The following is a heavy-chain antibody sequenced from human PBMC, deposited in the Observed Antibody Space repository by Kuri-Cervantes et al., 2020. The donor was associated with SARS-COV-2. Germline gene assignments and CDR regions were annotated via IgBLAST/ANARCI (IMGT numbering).Heavy chain of an antibody. V-gene: IGHV4-30-2*01. Sequence: LRLSCAVSGYSISSGGYSRSWIRQPPGKGLEWIGSIYQAGSTFYNPSLKSRVSISLDRSKNQYSLNLSSVTAADTAVYYCVAAILGVDTGYFQHWGQGTLVTVSS. J-gene: IGHJ1*01. CDR2: IYQAGST. CDR3: VAAILGVDTGYFQH. CDR1: GYSISSGGYS. D-gene: IGHD3-3*01.